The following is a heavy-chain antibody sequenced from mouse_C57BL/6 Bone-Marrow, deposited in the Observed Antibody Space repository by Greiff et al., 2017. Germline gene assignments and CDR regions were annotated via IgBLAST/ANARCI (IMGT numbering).Heavy chain of an antibody. CDR1: GYSITSDY. V-gene: IGHV3-8*01. J-gene: IGHJ1*03. CDR3: ARYKDYSNYFWYFDV. Sequence: DVKLQESGPGLAKPSQTLSLTCSVTGYSITSDYWNWIRKFPGNKLEYMGYISYSGSTYYNPSLKSRISITRDTSKNQYYLQLNSVTTEDTATYYCARYKDYSNYFWYFDVWGTGTTVTVSA. D-gene: IGHD2-5*01. CDR2: ISYSGST.